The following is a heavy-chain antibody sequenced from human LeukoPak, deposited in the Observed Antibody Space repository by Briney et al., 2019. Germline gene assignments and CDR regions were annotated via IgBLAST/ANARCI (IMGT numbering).Heavy chain of an antibody. J-gene: IGHJ4*02. CDR3: ARGAMDIVATTSFDH. Sequence: PSQTLSLTCTVSGGSISSGGYYWSWIRQHPGKGLEWIGYIYYSGSTYYNPSLKSRVTISVDTSKNQFSLKLSSVTAADTAVYYCARGAMDIVATTSFDHWGQRTLVTVSS. V-gene: IGHV4-31*03. D-gene: IGHD5-12*01. CDR1: GGSISSGGYY. CDR2: IYYSGST.